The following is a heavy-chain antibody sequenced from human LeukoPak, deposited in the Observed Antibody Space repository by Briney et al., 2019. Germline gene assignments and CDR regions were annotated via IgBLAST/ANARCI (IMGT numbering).Heavy chain of an antibody. D-gene: IGHD1-26*01. V-gene: IGHV3-21*01. CDR2: ISSSSSYI. Sequence: SGGSLRLSCAASGFTFSSYSMNWVRQAPGKGLEWVSSISSSSSYIYYADSVKGRFTISRDNAKNSLYLQMNSLRAEDTAVYYCASSIVGATNLVYWGQGTLVTVSS. CDR3: ASSIVGATNLVY. J-gene: IGHJ4*02. CDR1: GFTFSSYS.